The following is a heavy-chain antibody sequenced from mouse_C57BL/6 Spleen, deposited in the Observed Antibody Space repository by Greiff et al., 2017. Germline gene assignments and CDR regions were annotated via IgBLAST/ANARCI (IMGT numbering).Heavy chain of an antibody. CDR1: GFTFSNYW. Sequence: EVMLVESGGGLVQPGGSMKLSCVASGFTFSNYWMNWVRQSPEKGLEWVAQIRLKSDNYATHYAESVKGRFTISRDDSKSSVYLQMNNLRAEDTGIYYCTVYYGSSPWYFDVWGTGTTVTVSS. D-gene: IGHD1-1*01. V-gene: IGHV6-3*01. CDR2: IRLKSDNYAT. J-gene: IGHJ1*03. CDR3: TVYYGSSPWYFDV.